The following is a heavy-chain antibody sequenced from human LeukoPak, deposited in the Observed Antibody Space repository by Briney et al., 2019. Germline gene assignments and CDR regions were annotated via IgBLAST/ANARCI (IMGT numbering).Heavy chain of an antibody. Sequence: GGSLRLSCAASGFTFSDYNMTWIRQAPGKGLEWEWVASITSSGRSTLYADSVKGRFTISRDNAKNSLYLQMNSLRPEDTAVYYCARVLRSVLTGTDAFDIWGQGTRVTVSS. CDR1: GFTFSDYN. J-gene: IGHJ3*02. D-gene: IGHD2-21*02. V-gene: IGHV3-11*04. CDR3: ARVLRSVLTGTDAFDI. CDR2: ITSSGRST.